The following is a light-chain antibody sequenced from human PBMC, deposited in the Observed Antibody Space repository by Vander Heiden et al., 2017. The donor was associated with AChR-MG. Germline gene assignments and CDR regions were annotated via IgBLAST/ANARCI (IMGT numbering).Light chain of an antibody. CDR3: CSYTSSTTLV. CDR1: SSDVGAYNY. CDR2: DVS. J-gene: IGLJ1*01. Sequence: QSALTQPASVSGSPGQSITISCTGTSSDVGAYNYVSWYQQHPGKAPKLMIYDVSNRPSGVSNRFSGSKSGNTASLTISGLQAEDEAEYYCCSYTSSTTLVFGTGTKVTVL. V-gene: IGLV2-14*01.